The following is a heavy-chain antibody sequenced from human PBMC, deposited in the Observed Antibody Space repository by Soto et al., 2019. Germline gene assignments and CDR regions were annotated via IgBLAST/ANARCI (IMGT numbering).Heavy chain of an antibody. CDR3: ARGRNGMDV. CDR2: MNPNSGKT. Sequence: QVQLVQSGAEVKKPGASVKVSCKASGDTFTNYDIKWVRQATGQGLEWMGWMNPNSGKTGYAQKFQGRVTMTAAASISTAYMGLSSLRSEDTAVYYCARGRNGMDVWGQGTTVTVSS. J-gene: IGHJ6*02. V-gene: IGHV1-8*01. CDR1: GDTFTNYD.